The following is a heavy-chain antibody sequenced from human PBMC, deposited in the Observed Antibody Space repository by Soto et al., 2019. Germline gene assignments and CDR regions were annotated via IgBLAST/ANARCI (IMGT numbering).Heavy chain of an antibody. CDR3: ATMGTPATGLYFFGY. D-gene: IGHD2-15*01. J-gene: IGHJ4*02. V-gene: IGHV4-30-4*01. Sequence: SETLSLTCTVSGGSISSGNYYWSWIRQPPGKGLEWIGFISYSGSTYYSTSLKGRVTISVDTSKSQFSLNLSFVTAADTAVYYCATMGTPATGLYFFGYWGQGSLVTVSS. CDR1: GGSISSGNYY. CDR2: ISYSGST.